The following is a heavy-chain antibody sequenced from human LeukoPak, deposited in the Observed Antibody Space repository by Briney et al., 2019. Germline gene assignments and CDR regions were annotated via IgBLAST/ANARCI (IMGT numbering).Heavy chain of an antibody. CDR3: GSGGDCSSTSCYYHHGWFDP. D-gene: IGHD2-2*01. CDR1: GGSISSGSCY. J-gene: IGHJ5*02. V-gene: IGHV4-61*02. CDR2: IYTSGST. Sequence: PSQTLSLTCTVSGGSISSGSCYWSWIRPPAGKGLEWIGRIYTSGSTNYNPSLKSRVTISVDTSKNQFSLKLSSVTAADTAVYYCGSGGDCSSTSCYYHHGWFDPWGKGTLVTVSS.